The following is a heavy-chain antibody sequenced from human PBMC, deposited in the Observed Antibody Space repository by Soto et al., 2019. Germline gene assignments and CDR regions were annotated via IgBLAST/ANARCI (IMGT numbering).Heavy chain of an antibody. V-gene: IGHV4-4*09. D-gene: IGHD3-10*01. CDR2: IYSSGST. CDR1: GDFNTNYY. J-gene: IGHJ4*02. CDR3: ARHLSVRGVYDF. Sequence: SETRSLTWTVSGDFNTNYYWSLIRQSPGKGLEWMGFIYSSGSTRYNPSLKSRITMSLDTSKNQFSLKLSSVAAADTAVYYCARHLSVRGVYDFCGQGTHVTVSS.